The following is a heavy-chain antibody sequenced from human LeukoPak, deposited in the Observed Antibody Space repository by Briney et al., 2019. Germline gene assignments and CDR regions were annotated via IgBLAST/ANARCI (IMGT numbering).Heavy chain of an antibody. Sequence: PGGSLRLSCVGSGFTFSRFAMNWVRQAPGKGLEWVSAIGGSGGSTFYADSVKGRFTISRDNSKNTLYLQMNSLRAEDTAVYYCARSDGWELLLYWGQGTLVTVSS. CDR1: GFTFSRFA. CDR2: IGGSGGST. D-gene: IGHD1-26*01. J-gene: IGHJ4*02. CDR3: ARSDGWELLLY. V-gene: IGHV3-23*01.